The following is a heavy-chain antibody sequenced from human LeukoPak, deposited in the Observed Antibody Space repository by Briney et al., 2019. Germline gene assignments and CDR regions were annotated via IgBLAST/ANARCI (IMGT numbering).Heavy chain of an antibody. V-gene: IGHV3-23*01. CDR2: ISGSGGST. Sequence: PGGSLRLSCAASGFTFSGYAMSWVRQAPGKGLEWVSAISGSGGSTYYADSVKGRFTISRDNSKNTLHLQMNSLRAEDTAVYYCATYSSSWYCFDYWGQGTLVTVSS. D-gene: IGHD6-13*01. J-gene: IGHJ4*02. CDR1: GFTFSGYA. CDR3: ATYSSSWYCFDY.